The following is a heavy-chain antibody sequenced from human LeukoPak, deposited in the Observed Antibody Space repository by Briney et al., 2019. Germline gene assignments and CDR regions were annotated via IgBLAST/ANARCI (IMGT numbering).Heavy chain of an antibody. CDR2: ISWNSGSI. Sequence: PGRSLRLACAASGFTFDDYGMHWVRQAPGKGLEWVSGISWNSGSIGYADSVKGRFTISRDNAKNSLYLQMNSLRAEDTALYYCAKDMRGGSGSNFDYWGQGTLVTVSS. CDR3: AKDMRGGSGSNFDY. D-gene: IGHD3-10*01. J-gene: IGHJ4*02. CDR1: GFTFDDYG. V-gene: IGHV3-9*01.